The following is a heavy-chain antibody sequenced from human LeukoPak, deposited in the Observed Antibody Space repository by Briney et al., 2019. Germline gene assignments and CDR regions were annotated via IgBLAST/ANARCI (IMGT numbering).Heavy chain of an antibody. V-gene: IGHV1-69*13. CDR3: ARGGIAAAGTVY. CDR1: GGTFSSYA. CDR2: IIPIFGTA. D-gene: IGHD6-13*01. J-gene: IGHJ4*02. Sequence: SVKVSCKASGGTFSSYAISWVRQAPGQGLEWMGGIIPIFGTANYAQKFQGRVTITADESTSTAYMELSSLRSEDTAAYYCARGGIAAAGTVYWGQGTLVTVSS.